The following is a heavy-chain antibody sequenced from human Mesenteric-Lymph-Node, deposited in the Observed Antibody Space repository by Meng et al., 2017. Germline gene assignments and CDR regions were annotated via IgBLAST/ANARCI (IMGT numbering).Heavy chain of an antibody. D-gene: IGHD6-13*01. Sequence: GESLKISCAASGFTFSSYWMSWVRQAPGKGLEWVANIKQDGSEKYYVDSVKGRFTISRDNAKNSLYLQMNSLRAEDTAVYYCARDHHFIWRQQLFDYWGQGTLVTVSS. CDR3: ARDHHFIWRQQLFDY. J-gene: IGHJ4*02. CDR2: IKQDGSEK. CDR1: GFTFSSYW. V-gene: IGHV3-7*01.